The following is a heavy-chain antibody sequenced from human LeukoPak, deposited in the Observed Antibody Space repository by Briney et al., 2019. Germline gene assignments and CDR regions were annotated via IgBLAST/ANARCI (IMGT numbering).Heavy chain of an antibody. CDR2: ISTYNGNT. CDR3: ARVEDYDILTGYSQGAFDI. D-gene: IGHD3-9*01. V-gene: IGHV1-18*01. J-gene: IGHJ3*02. Sequence: ASVKVSCKASGFTFTTYGISWVRQAPGQGLEWMGWISTYNGNTNTDYAQKLQGRVTMTTDTSTSTAYMELRSLRSDDTAVYYCARVEDYDILTGYSQGAFDIWGQGTMVTVSS. CDR1: GFTFTTYG.